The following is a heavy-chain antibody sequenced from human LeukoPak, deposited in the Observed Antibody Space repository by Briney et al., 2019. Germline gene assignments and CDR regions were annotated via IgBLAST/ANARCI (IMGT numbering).Heavy chain of an antibody. CDR1: GYTFTHFY. J-gene: IGHJ4*02. V-gene: IGHV1-46*01. D-gene: IGHD3-10*01. CDR2: INPSGGST. Sequence: ASVKVSCKASGYTFTHFYIHWVRQAPGQGLEWMGTINPSGGSTNNAQKFQGRVTITRDTSTSTVYMEPNSLRSEDTAVYYCARAYNYGSGYWGQGTLVTVSS. CDR3: ARAYNYGSGY.